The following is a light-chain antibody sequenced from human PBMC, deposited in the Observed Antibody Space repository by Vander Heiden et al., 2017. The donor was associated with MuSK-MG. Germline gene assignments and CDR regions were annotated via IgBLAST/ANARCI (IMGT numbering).Light chain of an antibody. J-gene: IGLJ2*01. CDR1: NIETYS. CDR2: YDT. V-gene: IGLV3-21*04. CDR3: QVCDRTSDHPT. Sequence: SYVLTQPPPVSVAPGKPARIPCGGNNIETYSVHWYQQKPGQAPLLVISYDTYRPAGIPERYSGSNSGNAATLTISRVAAGDEADYYCQVCDRTSDHPTFGGGTKLTVL.